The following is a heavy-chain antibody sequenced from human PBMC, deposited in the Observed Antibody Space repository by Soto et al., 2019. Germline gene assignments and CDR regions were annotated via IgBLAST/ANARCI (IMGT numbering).Heavy chain of an antibody. J-gene: IGHJ6*02. V-gene: IGHV4-31*02. CDR2: IYYSGST. Sequence: QVQLQESGPGLVKPSQTLSLTCTVSGASISSDTFYWNWVRQHPGKGLEWIGYIYYSGSTYYNPSLKSRVTISVDTSKNQISLSLSSVTAADTALYYCARSWRDITRYYGGDVWGQGTTVTVSS. CDR1: GASISSDTFY. CDR3: ARSWRDITRYYGGDV. D-gene: IGHD3-3*01.